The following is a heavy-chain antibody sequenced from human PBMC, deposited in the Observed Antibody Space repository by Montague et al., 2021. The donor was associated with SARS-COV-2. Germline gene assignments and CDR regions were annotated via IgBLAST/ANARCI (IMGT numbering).Heavy chain of an antibody. D-gene: IGHD3-9*01. V-gene: IGHV2-70*11. CDR2: IDWDDDK. CDR3: ARRTYDILTGYDYGMDV. Sequence: PALVKPTQTLTLTCTFSGFSLSTSGLCVSWIRQPPGKALEWLARIDWDDDKYYSTSLKTRLTLSKDASKNQVVLTMTNMDPVETATYYCARRTYDILTGYDYGMDVWGQGTTVTVSS. J-gene: IGHJ6*02. CDR1: GFSLSTSGLC.